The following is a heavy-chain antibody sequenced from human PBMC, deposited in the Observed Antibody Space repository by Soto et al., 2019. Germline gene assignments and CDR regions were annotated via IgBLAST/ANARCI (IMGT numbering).Heavy chain of an antibody. Sequence: HPGGSLRLSCAASGFTFSSYGMHWVRQAPGKGLEWVAVISYDGSNKYYADSVKGRFTISRDNSKNTLYLQMNSLRAEDTAVYYCAKGDFWSGYSLFGYFDYWGQGTLVTVSS. J-gene: IGHJ4*02. V-gene: IGHV3-30*18. D-gene: IGHD3-3*01. CDR3: AKGDFWSGYSLFGYFDY. CDR2: ISYDGSNK. CDR1: GFTFSSYG.